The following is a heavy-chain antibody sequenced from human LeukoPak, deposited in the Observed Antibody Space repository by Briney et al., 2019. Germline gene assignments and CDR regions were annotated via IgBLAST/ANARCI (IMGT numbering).Heavy chain of an antibody. V-gene: IGHV3-53*01. Sequence: PGGSLRLSCAASGFTVSSNYMSWVRQAPGKGREWVSIIYSGGSTYYADSVKGRFTISRDNSKNTLYLQMNSLRAEDTAVYYCARDRKDGNFFDYWGQGTLVTVSS. CDR1: GFTVSSNY. CDR3: ARDRKDGNFFDY. D-gene: IGHD2-15*01. J-gene: IGHJ4*02. CDR2: IYSGGST.